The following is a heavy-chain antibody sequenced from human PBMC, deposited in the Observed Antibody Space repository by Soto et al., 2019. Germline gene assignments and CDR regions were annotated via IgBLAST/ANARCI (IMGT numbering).Heavy chain of an antibody. Sequence: TLSLTCGVFGRSFSGYYWRWIRQPPGKGLEWIGEIGHGGAIYNPSLETRVTISEDSSNNKFYLRGNSVTAADTAGEDCARHRGYSFDLWGQGAKVTV. CDR2: IGHGGA. CDR1: GRSFSGYY. CDR3: ARHRGYSFDL. J-gene: IGHJ4*02. V-gene: IGHV4-34*01. D-gene: IGHD2-15*01.